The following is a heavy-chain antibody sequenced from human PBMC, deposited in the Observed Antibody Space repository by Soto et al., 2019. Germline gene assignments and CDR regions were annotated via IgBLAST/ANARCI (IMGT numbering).Heavy chain of an antibody. CDR3: ARGGYYDSSGYSRHFDY. J-gene: IGHJ4*02. D-gene: IGHD3-22*01. CDR2: TYYRSKWYN. Sequence: SQTLSLTCAISGDSVSSNSAAWNWIRQSPSRGLEWLGRTYYRSKWYNDYAVSVKSRITINPDTSKNQFSLQLNSVTPEDTAVYYCARGGYYDSSGYSRHFDYWGQGTMVTVYS. CDR1: GDSVSSNSAA. V-gene: IGHV6-1*01.